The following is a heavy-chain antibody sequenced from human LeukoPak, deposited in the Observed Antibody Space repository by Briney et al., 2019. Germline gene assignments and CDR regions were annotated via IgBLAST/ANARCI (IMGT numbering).Heavy chain of an antibody. D-gene: IGHD3-22*01. CDR2: LFHSGST. Sequence: SETLSLTCSVSGGSISSHYWSWIRQPPGKELEWIGYLFHSGSTNYNPSLQSRVTISVGTSRNHFSLKLTSVTAADTAVYYCTRLLDNDSSGYPDTFDMWGQGIMVTVSS. J-gene: IGHJ3*02. CDR1: GGSISSHY. V-gene: IGHV4-59*11. CDR3: TRLLDNDSSGYPDTFDM.